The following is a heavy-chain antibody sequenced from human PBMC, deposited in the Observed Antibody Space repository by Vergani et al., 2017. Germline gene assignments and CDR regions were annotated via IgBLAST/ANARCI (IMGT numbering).Heavy chain of an antibody. D-gene: IGHD3-3*01. CDR2: IYDNGST. V-gene: IGHV4-30-4*01. J-gene: IGHJ6*03. Sequence: QVQLQESGPGLLKPSQTLSLTCTVSGGSISSGDSYWSCIPQPPGKGLEWIGYIYDNGSTNDNPSLKSRVTISVDTSKYQFSLKLISVTAADTAVYYCARDTRRITIFGVDLDYYCMDVWGKGTTVTVSS. CDR1: GGSISSGDSY. CDR3: ARDTRRITIFGVDLDYYCMDV.